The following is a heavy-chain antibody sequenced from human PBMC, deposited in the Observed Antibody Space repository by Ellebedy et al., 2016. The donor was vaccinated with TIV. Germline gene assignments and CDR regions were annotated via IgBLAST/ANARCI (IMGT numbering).Heavy chain of an antibody. CDR2: IYSGGST. CDR1: GFTVSSNY. J-gene: IGHJ4*02. V-gene: IGHV3-66*01. D-gene: IGHD1-1*01. Sequence: GGSLRLSCAASGFTVSSNYMSWVRQAPGKGLEWVSVIYSGGSTYYADSVKGRFTISRDNSKNTMYLQMNSLRDEDTAMYYCARVSHNWPSFDYWGQGTLVTVSS. CDR3: ARVSHNWPSFDY.